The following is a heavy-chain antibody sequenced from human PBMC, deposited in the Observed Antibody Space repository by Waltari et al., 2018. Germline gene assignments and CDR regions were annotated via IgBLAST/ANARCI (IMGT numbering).Heavy chain of an antibody. CDR2: IWHDGSNE. D-gene: IGHD2-15*01. J-gene: IGHJ4*02. Sequence: QVQLVESGGGVVPPGRSLLLSCAASGFTCSRFGLHWVRQAPGKGLEWVAVIWHDGSNEYYVDSVKGRFTISRDNSKNTLYLQMNSLRAEDSAVYYCASQSTTLFDYWGQGTLVTVSS. CDR1: GFTCSRFG. CDR3: ASQSTTLFDY. V-gene: IGHV3-33*01.